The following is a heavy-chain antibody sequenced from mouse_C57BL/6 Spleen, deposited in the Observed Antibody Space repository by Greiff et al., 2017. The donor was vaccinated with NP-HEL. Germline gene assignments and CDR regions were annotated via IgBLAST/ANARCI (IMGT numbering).Heavy chain of an antibody. CDR1: GYAFSSSW. CDR3: ARDYGKGRNFDY. V-gene: IGHV1-80*01. Sequence: QVQLQQSGAELVKPGASVKISCKASGYAFSSSWMNWVKQRPGKGLEWIGQIYPGDGDTNYNGKFKGKATLTADKSSSTAYMQLSSLTSEDSAVYFCARDYGKGRNFDYWGQGTTLTVSS. J-gene: IGHJ2*01. D-gene: IGHD2-1*01. CDR2: IYPGDGDT.